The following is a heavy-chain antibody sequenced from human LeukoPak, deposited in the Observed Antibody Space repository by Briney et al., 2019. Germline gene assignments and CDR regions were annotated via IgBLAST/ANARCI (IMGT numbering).Heavy chain of an antibody. Sequence: GGSLRLSCAASGFTFSRFGMHWVRQAPGQGLEWVAFILYDGTKKYYADSVKGRFTISRENAKNSLYLQMNSLRAGDTAVYYCARVTRLTGDAFDIWGQGTMVTVSS. CDR2: ILYDGTKK. CDR3: ARVTRLTGDAFDI. J-gene: IGHJ3*02. V-gene: IGHV3-30*02. D-gene: IGHD7-27*01. CDR1: GFTFSRFG.